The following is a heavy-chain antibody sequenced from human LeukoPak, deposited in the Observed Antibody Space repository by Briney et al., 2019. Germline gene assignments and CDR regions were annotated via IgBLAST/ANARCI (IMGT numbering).Heavy chain of an antibody. CDR2: IYYSGST. J-gene: IGHJ5*02. Sequence: PSETLSLTCTVSGGSISDYYWSWIRQPPGKGLEHIGYIYYSGSTNYNPSLKSRVTISVDTSKNQFSLKLSSVTAADTAVYSCARGSVRGEFDPWGQGTLVTVSS. CDR1: GGSISDYY. V-gene: IGHV4-59*01. CDR3: ARGSVRGEFDP. D-gene: IGHD3-10*01.